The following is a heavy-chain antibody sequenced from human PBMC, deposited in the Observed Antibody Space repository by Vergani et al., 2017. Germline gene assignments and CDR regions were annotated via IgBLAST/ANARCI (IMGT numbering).Heavy chain of an antibody. D-gene: IGHD6-13*01. CDR1: GGSFSGYY. Sequence: QVQLQQWGAGLLKPSETLSLTCAVYGGSFSGYYWSWIRQPPGKGLEWIGEINHSGSTNYNPSLKSRVTISVDTSKNQFSLKLSSVTAADTAVYYCASLKISTRYSSSWYYWGQGTLVTGSS. V-gene: IGHV4-34*01. CDR2: INHSGST. CDR3: ASLKISTRYSSSWYY. J-gene: IGHJ4*02.